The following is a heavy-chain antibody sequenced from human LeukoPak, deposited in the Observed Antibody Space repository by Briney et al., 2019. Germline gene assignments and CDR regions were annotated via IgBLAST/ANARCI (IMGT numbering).Heavy chain of an antibody. Sequence: GGSLRLSCAASGFTFSSYSMNWVRQAPGKGLEWVSSISSSSSYIYYADSVKGRFTISRDNAKNSLYLQMNSLRAEDTAVYYCARGRRYDFWSGYYTDMGYYYMDVWGKGTTVTVSS. CDR2: ISSSSSYI. D-gene: IGHD3-3*01. CDR3: ARGRRYDFWSGYYTDMGYYYMDV. CDR1: GFTFSSYS. V-gene: IGHV3-21*01. J-gene: IGHJ6*03.